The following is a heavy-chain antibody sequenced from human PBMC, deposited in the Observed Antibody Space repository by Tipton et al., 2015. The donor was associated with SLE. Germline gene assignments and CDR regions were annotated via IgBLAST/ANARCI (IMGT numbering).Heavy chain of an antibody. CDR1: GVTFSNYW. CDR2: IKEDGSET. J-gene: IGHJ4*02. Sequence: SLRLSCAASGVTFSNYWMSWVRQAPGKGLEWVANIKEDGSETYYADSVMGRFTISRDNAKNTVYLQMNSLRAEDSALYYCVREGDTAFDYWGQGTLVSVSS. V-gene: IGHV3-7*01. D-gene: IGHD5-18*01. CDR3: VREGDTAFDY.